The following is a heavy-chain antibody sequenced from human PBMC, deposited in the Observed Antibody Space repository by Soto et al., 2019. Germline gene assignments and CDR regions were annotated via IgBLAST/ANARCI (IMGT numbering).Heavy chain of an antibody. D-gene: IGHD1-26*01. CDR1: GYTFTGHY. CDR2: IGPESGAA. J-gene: IGHJ4*02. V-gene: IGHV1-2*02. CDR3: GRGRSGQIVVFY. Sequence: ASVKVSCKASGYTFTGHYIHWVRQAPEQGPEWMGEIGPESGAARYAQKFQGRVTMTRDMSITTVYMELNNLSPDDTAVYYCGRGRSGQIVVFYWGQGTPVTSPQ.